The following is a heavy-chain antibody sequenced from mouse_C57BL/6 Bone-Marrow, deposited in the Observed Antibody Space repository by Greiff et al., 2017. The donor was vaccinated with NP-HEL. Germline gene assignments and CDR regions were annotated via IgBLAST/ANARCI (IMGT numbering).Heavy chain of an antibody. J-gene: IGHJ4*01. D-gene: IGHD1-1*01. CDR2: IYPGSGST. V-gene: IGHV1-55*01. CDR1: GYTFTSYW. Sequence: VQLQQPGAELVKPGASVKMSCKASGYTFTSYWITWVKQRPGQGLEWIGDIYPGSGSTNYNEKFKSKATLTVDTSSSTAYMQLSSLTSEDSAVYYCARREITTVYYYAMDYWGQGTSVTVSS. CDR3: ARREITTVYYYAMDY.